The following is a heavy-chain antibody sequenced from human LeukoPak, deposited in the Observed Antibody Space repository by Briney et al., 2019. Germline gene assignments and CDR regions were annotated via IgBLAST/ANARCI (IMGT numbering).Heavy chain of an antibody. Sequence: SETLSLTCTVSGGSIGSYYWSWIRQPPGEGLEWIGYTYYIGSTNYNPSLSSRVIMSVDRSKNQFSLKLRSVTAADTAMYYCARDFDYWGQGTLVTVSS. CDR3: ARDFDY. V-gene: IGHV4-59*12. CDR1: GGSIGSYY. CDR2: TYYIGST. J-gene: IGHJ4*02.